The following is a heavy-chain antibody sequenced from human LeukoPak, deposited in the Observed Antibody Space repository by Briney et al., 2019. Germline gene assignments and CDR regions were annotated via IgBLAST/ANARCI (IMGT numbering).Heavy chain of an antibody. J-gene: IGHJ2*01. CDR1: GGSCSGYY. D-gene: IGHD1-14*01. CDR2: INHSGST. CDR3: ARSINWSFDP. Sequence: PSETLSLTCAVYGGSCSGYYWSWLRQPPGKGLAWIGEINHSGSTNYNPSLKSRVTISVDMSTNQFSLKLSSVTAADTAVHYCARSINWSFDPWGRGTLVTVSS. V-gene: IGHV4-34*01.